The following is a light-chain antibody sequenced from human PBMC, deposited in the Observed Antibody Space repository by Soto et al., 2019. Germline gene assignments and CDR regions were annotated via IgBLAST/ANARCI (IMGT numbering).Light chain of an antibody. V-gene: IGLV2-23*01. J-gene: IGLJ3*02. Sequence: QSALTQPASVSGSPGQSITISCTEASSDVENNNVVSWYQQHPGKAPKLLIYEATKRPSGVSNRFSGSKSGDTASLTISGLQAEDEADYFCSSSVRRRTWVFGGGTKLTVL. CDR1: SSDVENNNV. CDR3: SSSVRRRTWV. CDR2: EAT.